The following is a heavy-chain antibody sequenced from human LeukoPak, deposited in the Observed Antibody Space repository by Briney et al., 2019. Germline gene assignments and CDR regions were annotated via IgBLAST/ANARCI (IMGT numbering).Heavy chain of an antibody. J-gene: IGHJ4*02. CDR3: ARAPPPYYYDSSGYFFDY. D-gene: IGHD3-22*01. Sequence: SETLSLTCTVSGGSISSGGYYWSWIRQHPGKGLEWIGYIYYSGSTYYNPSLKGRVTISVDTSKNQFSLKLSSVTAADTAVYYCARAPPPYYYDSSGYFFDYWGQGTLVTVSS. CDR1: GGSISSGGYY. V-gene: IGHV4-31*03. CDR2: IYYSGST.